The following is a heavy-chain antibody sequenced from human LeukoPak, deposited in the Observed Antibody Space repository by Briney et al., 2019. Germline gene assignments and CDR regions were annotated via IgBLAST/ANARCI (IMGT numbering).Heavy chain of an antibody. CDR3: AKTVLSTTWYGSFDY. D-gene: IGHD4/OR15-4a*01. CDR2: DRNGGLIA. Sequence: GGSLRLSCAASGFTFSNYAMSWVRQAPGKGLEWVSGDRNGGLIAYYADSVKGRFTISRDNSKNTLYLQMDSLRVEDTAVYYCAKTVLSTTWYGSFDYWGQGTLVTVSS. CDR1: GFTFSNYA. J-gene: IGHJ4*02. V-gene: IGHV3-23*01.